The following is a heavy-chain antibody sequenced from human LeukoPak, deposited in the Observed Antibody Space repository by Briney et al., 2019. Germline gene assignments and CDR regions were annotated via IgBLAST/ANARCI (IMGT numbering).Heavy chain of an antibody. Sequence: PGGSLRLSCAASGFTFSSYDMHWVRQATGKGLEWVSAIGTAGDTYYPGSVKGRFTISRENAKNSLYLQMNSLRAGDTAVYYCARGDYDSSGRHWYFDLWGRGTLVTVSS. CDR3: ARGDYDSSGRHWYFDL. D-gene: IGHD3-22*01. CDR1: GFTFSSYD. J-gene: IGHJ2*01. CDR2: IGTAGDT. V-gene: IGHV3-13*01.